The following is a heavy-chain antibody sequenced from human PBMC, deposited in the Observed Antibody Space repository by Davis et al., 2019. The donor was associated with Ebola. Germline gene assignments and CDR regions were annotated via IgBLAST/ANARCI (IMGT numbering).Heavy chain of an antibody. CDR2: INAGNGKT. V-gene: IGHV1-3*01. J-gene: IGHJ4*02. CDR1: GYTFTSYA. Sequence: SVKVSCKASGYTFTSYAMHWVRQAPGQRLEWMGWINAGNGKTKYSQKFQGRVTITRDTSTSTVYMELSSLRSEDTAVYYCASPGPVGGSYLHYWGQGTLVTVSS. CDR3: ASPGPVGGSYLHY. D-gene: IGHD1-26*01.